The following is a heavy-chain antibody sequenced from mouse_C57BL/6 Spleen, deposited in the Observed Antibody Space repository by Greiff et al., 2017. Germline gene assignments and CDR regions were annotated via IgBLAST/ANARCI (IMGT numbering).Heavy chain of an antibody. V-gene: IGHV5-17*01. CDR1: GFTFSDYG. CDR3: ARPPYYSNWYFDV. Sequence: EVQRVESGGGLVKPGGSLKLSCAASGFTFSDYGMHWVRQAPEKGLEWVAYISSGSSTIYYADTVKGRFTISRDNAKNTLFLQMTSLRSEDTAMYYCARPPYYSNWYFDVWGTGTTVTVSS. J-gene: IGHJ1*03. CDR2: ISSGSSTI. D-gene: IGHD2-5*01.